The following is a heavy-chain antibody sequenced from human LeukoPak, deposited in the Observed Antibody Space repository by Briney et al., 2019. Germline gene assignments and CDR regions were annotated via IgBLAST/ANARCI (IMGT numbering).Heavy chain of an antibody. J-gene: IGHJ4*02. CDR3: ARGQMAYCSSTSCYSHFDY. CDR2: INHSVST. CDR1: AGSFSGYY. V-gene: IGHV4-34*01. Sequence: PSETLSLTCALYAGSFSGYYWSWIRQPPGKGLEWIWEINHSVSTNYNPSLKSRVTISVDTSKNQFSWNLSSVTAADTAVYYCARGQMAYCSSTSCYSHFDYWGQGTLVTVSS. D-gene: IGHD2-2*01.